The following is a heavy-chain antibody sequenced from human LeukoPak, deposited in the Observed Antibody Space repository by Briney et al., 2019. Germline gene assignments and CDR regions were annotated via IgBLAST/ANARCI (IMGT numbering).Heavy chain of an antibody. Sequence: PGGSLRLSCAGSGFTFENYGIHWFRQGPGKGLEWVSLISGDGLIKHYKDSVKGRFTISRDNSKNSMYLQMSSLRPEDTALYYCAKDTPLSGRVFDYWGQGTPVTVSS. D-gene: IGHD5-12*01. J-gene: IGHJ4*02. CDR3: AKDTPLSGRVFDY. CDR2: ISGDGLIK. CDR1: GFTFENYG. V-gene: IGHV3-43*02.